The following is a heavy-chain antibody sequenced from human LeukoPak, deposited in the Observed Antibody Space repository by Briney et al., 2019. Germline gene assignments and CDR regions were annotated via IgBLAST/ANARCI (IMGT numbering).Heavy chain of an antibody. CDR2: ISGTGGTT. CDR3: ARGASTASSNFDY. D-gene: IGHD2-2*01. V-gene: IGHV3-23*01. J-gene: IGHJ4*02. CDR1: GFTFSSYA. Sequence: GGSLRLSCAASGFTFSSYAMSWVRQAPGKGLEWVSAISGTGGTTHYADSVKGRSTISRDNSKNTLYLQMNSLRAEDTAVYFCARGASTASSNFDYWGQGTLLTVSS.